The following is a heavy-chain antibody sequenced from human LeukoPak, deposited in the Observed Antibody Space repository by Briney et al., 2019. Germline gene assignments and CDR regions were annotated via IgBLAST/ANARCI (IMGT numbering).Heavy chain of an antibody. Sequence: ASVKVSCKASGYTFTSYYMHWVRQAPGQGLEWMGIINPSGGSTSYAQKFQGRVTMTRDTSTSAVYMELSSLRSEDTAVYYCARADYINPFDYWGQGTLVNVSS. V-gene: IGHV1-46*01. CDR3: ARADYINPFDY. D-gene: IGHD4-11*01. CDR2: INPSGGST. CDR1: GYTFTSYY. J-gene: IGHJ4*02.